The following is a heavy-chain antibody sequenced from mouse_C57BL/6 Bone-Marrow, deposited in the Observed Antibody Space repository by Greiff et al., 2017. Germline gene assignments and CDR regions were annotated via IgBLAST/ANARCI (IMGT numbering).Heavy chain of an antibody. CDR2: IDPEIGDT. J-gene: IGHJ2*01. CDR1: GFNIKDDY. V-gene: IGHV14-4*01. Sequence: EVKLQESGAELVRPGASVKLSCTASGFNIKDDYIHWVKQRPEQGLEWIGWIDPEIGDTEYDSKFQGKATITSATSSNTAYLQLSSLTSEDTAVYYCSSFDGNYFDFWGQGTPLTVAS. D-gene: IGHD2-3*01. CDR3: SSFDGNYFDF.